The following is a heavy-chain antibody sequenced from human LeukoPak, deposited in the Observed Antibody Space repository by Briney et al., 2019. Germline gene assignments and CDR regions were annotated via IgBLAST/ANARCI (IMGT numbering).Heavy chain of an antibody. J-gene: IGHJ4*02. V-gene: IGHV3-7*01. Sequence: GGSLRLSCAASGFSFSNYWMSWVRQAPGKGLEWVANIKPDGSETYYGDPVKGRFTISRDNSKNTLYLQMNSLRAEDTAVYYCAKDSGSYHFDYWGQGTLVTVSS. CDR1: GFSFSNYW. CDR2: IKPDGSET. D-gene: IGHD1-26*01. CDR3: AKDSGSYHFDY.